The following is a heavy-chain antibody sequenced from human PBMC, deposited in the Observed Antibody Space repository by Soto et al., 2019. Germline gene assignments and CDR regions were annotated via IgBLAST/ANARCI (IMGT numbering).Heavy chain of an antibody. J-gene: IGHJ5*02. CDR1: GGTFSSYA. V-gene: IGHV1-69*06. D-gene: IGHD6-13*01. CDR2: IIPIFGTA. CDR3: ARDLRGYTGFDP. Sequence: SVKVSCKASGGTFSSYAISWVRQAPGQGLEWMGGIIPIFGTANYAQKFQGRVTITADKSTSTAYMELSSLRSEDAAVYYCARDLRGYTGFDPWGQGTLVTVSS.